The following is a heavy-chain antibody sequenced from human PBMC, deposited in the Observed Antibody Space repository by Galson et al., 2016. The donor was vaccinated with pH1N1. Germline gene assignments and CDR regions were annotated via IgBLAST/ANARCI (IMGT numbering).Heavy chain of an antibody. CDR1: GDPFINRNYY. Sequence: SETLSLTCSVSGDPFINRNYYWGWIRQPPGKGLEWIGIILRGGENHYNPSLRTRVSVSLDASKKQFSLRVNSLTAADSAVYYCARQAYDISWFFGGFDIWGQGTMVTVSS. CDR2: ILRGGEN. CDR3: ARQAYDISWFFGGFDI. J-gene: IGHJ3*02. V-gene: IGHV4-39*01. D-gene: IGHD6-13*01.